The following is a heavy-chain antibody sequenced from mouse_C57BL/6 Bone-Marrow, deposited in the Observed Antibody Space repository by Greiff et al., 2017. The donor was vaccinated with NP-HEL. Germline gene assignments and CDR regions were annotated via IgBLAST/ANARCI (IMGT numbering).Heavy chain of an antibody. CDR3: AREDIDDYDEGFAY. D-gene: IGHD2-4*01. J-gene: IGHJ3*01. V-gene: IGHV1-55*01. CDR2: IYPGSGST. CDR1: GYTFTSYW. Sequence: QVQLQQPGAELVKPGASVKMSCKASGYTFTSYWITWVKQRPGQGLEWIGDIYPGSGSTNYNEKFKSKATLTVDTSSSTAYMQLSSLTSEDSAVYYCAREDIDDYDEGFAYWGQGTLVTVSA.